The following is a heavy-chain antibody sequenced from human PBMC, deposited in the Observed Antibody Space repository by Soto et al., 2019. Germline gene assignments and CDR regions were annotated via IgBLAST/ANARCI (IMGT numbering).Heavy chain of an antibody. Sequence: SVKVSCKASGGTFSSYAISWVRQAPGQGLEWMGGIIPIFGTANYAQKFQGRVTITADKSTSTAYMELGSLRSEDTAVYYCAVLVVVAARDVWGQGTTVTVSS. V-gene: IGHV1-69*06. D-gene: IGHD2-15*01. CDR1: GGTFSSYA. CDR2: IIPIFGTA. CDR3: AVLVVVAARDV. J-gene: IGHJ6*02.